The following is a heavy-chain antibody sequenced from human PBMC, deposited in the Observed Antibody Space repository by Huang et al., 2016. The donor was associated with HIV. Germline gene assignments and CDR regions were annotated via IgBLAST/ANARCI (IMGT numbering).Heavy chain of an antibody. J-gene: IGHJ6*03. Sequence: QVQLQESGPGLVKPSETLSLTCTVSGGSISSLYWSWIRQPPGKGLERIGNIYNMESTHYHPSRKSRDTISEDTSKNQFSLKLSSVTAADTAVYYCARMSSSWYPYYYYYYYMDVWGKGTTVTVSS. CDR2: IYNMEST. CDR3: ARMSSSWYPYYYYYYYMDV. D-gene: IGHD6-13*01. V-gene: IGHV4-59*11. CDR1: GGSISSLY.